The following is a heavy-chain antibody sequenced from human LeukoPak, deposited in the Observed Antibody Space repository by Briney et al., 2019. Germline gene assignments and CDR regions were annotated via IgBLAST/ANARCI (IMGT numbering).Heavy chain of an antibody. CDR2: ISYDGSNK. CDR3: AKDRGNDYGDYEYAFDI. D-gene: IGHD4-17*01. V-gene: IGHV3-30*18. Sequence: GGSLRLSCAASGFTFSSYGMHWVRQAPGKGLEWVAVISYDGSNKYYADSVKGRFTISRDNSKNTLYLQMNSLRAEDTAVYYCAKDRGNDYGDYEYAFDIWGQGTMVTVSS. CDR1: GFTFSSYG. J-gene: IGHJ3*02.